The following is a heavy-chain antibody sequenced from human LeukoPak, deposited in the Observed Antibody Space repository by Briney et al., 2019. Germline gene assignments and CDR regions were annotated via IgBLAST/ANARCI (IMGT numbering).Heavy chain of an antibody. V-gene: IGHV3-30*04. D-gene: IGHD3-22*01. CDR2: ISYDGSNK. J-gene: IGHJ4*02. CDR1: GFTFSSYA. Sequence: GRSLRLSCAASGFTFSSYAMHWVRQAPGKGLEWVAVISYDGSNKYYADSVKGRFTIPRDNSKNTLYLQMNSLRAEDTAVYYCYFRSSGYFDGWGQGTLVTVSS. CDR3: YFRSSGYFDG.